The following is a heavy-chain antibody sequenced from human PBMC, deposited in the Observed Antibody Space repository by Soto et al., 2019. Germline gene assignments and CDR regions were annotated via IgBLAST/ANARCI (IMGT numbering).Heavy chain of an antibody. J-gene: IGHJ4*02. Sequence: ASVKVSCKGSGYTFTGYYMHWVRQAPGQGLEWMGWINPNSGGTNYAQKFQGWVTMTRDTSISTAYMELSRLRSDDTAVYYCARGSIMIFGVVIPSFEYWGQGTLVTVSS. CDR1: GYTFTGYY. V-gene: IGHV1-2*04. D-gene: IGHD3-3*01. CDR3: ARGSIMIFGVVIPSFEY. CDR2: INPNSGGT.